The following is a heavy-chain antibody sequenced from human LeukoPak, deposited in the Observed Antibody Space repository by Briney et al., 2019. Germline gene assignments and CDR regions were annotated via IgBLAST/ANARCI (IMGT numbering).Heavy chain of an antibody. V-gene: IGHV4-4*07. CDR2: IYTSGST. CDR1: GGSISSYY. CDR3: ARSDIVVVPARANWYFDL. D-gene: IGHD2-2*01. J-gene: IGHJ2*01. Sequence: SETLSLTCTVSGGSISSYYWSWIRQPAGKGLEWIGRIYTSGSTNYNPSLKSRVTMSVDTSKNQFSLKLSSVTAADTAVYYCARSDIVVVPARANWYFDLWGRGTLVTVSS.